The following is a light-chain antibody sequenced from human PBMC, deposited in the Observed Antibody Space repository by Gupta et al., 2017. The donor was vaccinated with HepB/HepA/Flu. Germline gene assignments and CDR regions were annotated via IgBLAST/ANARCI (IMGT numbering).Light chain of an antibody. CDR1: RSDVGGYDY. CDR2: EVN. V-gene: IGLV2-11*01. CDR3: CSYACSYTLI. J-gene: IGLJ2*01. Sequence: QSALTQPCPVLGLPGPPVPISCTGMRSDVGGYDYVSWFQRHPGKDPKLMVYEVNKRPSGVADRFSGSRSGNTASLTSAGLQAENEADYYCCSYACSYTLIFGGGTKLTVL.